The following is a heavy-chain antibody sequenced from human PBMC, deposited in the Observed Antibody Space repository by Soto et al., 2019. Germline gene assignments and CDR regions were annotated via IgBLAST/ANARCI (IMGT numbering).Heavy chain of an antibody. CDR2: IYPGDSDT. J-gene: IGHJ4*02. Sequence: PGESLKISCKGSGYSFTSYWIGWVRQMPGKGLEWMGMIYPGDSDTRYSPSFQGQVTISADKSISTAYLQWSSLEASDTAMYYCAAYRGSFGRHFNYWGQGTLVTVYS. V-gene: IGHV5-51*01. CDR3: AAYRGSFGRHFNY. D-gene: IGHD3-10*01. CDR1: GYSFTSYW.